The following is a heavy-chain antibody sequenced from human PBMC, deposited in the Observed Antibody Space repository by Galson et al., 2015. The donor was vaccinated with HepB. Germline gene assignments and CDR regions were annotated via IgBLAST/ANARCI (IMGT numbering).Heavy chain of an antibody. Sequence: SLRLSCAASGFTFRSFGIHWVRQAPGKGLEWVGCIRSKAYGGTTEYAASVKGSFTISRDDSKSIAYLQMNSLKIEDTAVYYCTRGYYYDSSGYYYVGYFQHRGQGTLVTVSS. CDR3: TRGYYYDSSGYYYVGYFQH. D-gene: IGHD3-22*01. J-gene: IGHJ1*01. V-gene: IGHV3-49*04. CDR1: GFTFRSFG. CDR2: IRSKAYGGTT.